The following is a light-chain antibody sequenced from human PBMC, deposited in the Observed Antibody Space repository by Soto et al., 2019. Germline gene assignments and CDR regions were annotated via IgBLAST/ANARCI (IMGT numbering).Light chain of an antibody. Sequence: LTQAAYGTRVPGRGRSITSTGTSTDVGGYNYVSWYQQHPGKAPKLMISDVSNRPSGVSIRFSGSKSGNTASLTISGLQAEDEADYYCNSYSSSTTLYLLGTGTKVTVL. J-gene: IGLJ1*01. V-gene: IGLV2-14*01. CDR2: DVS. CDR3: NSYSSSTTLYL. CDR1: STDVGGYNY.